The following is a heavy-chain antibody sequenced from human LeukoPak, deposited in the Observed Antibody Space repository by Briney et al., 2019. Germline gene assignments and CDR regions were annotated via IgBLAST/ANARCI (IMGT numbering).Heavy chain of an antibody. Sequence: ASVKVSCKASGYTFTSYYMHWVRQAPGQGLEWMGLINPSSGSTSYAQKFQGRVTMTRDMSTSTVYMELSSLRSEDTAVYYCATLGGPSITVDYWGQGTLVTVSS. CDR1: GYTFTSYY. D-gene: IGHD3-16*01. V-gene: IGHV1-46*01. CDR3: ATLGGPSITVDY. CDR2: INPSSGST. J-gene: IGHJ4*02.